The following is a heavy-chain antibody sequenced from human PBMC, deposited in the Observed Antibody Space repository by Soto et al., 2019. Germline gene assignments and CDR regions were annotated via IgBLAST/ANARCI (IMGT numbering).Heavy chain of an antibody. Sequence: SETLSLTCTVSGGSISSSSYYWGWIRQPPGKGLEWIGSIYYSGGSTYYADSVKGRFTISRDNSKNTLYLQMNSLRAEDTAVYYCARDGPHMGGPRYFDYWGQGTLVTVSS. CDR2: IYYSGGST. CDR3: ARDGPHMGGPRYFDY. D-gene: IGHD3-16*01. CDR1: GGSISSSSYY. V-gene: IGHV4-39*02. J-gene: IGHJ4*02.